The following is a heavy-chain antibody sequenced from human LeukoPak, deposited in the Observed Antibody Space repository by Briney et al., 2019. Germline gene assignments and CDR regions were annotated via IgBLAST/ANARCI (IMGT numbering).Heavy chain of an antibody. D-gene: IGHD4-11*01. CDR2: IRYDGSNK. Sequence: QTGGSLRLSCAASGFTFSSYGMHWVRQAPGKGLEWVAFIRYDGSNKYYADSVKGRFTISRDNSKNTLYLQMNSLRAEDTGVYFCAFESMTTVTFDYWGQGTLVTVSS. V-gene: IGHV3-30*02. CDR3: AFESMTTVTFDY. J-gene: IGHJ4*02. CDR1: GFTFSSYG.